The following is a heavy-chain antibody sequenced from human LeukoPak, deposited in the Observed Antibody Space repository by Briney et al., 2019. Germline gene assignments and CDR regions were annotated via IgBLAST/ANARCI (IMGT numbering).Heavy chain of an antibody. CDR2: TYYKSKWYD. CDR1: VDSVSSNNAA. J-gene: IGHJ6*02. D-gene: IGHD3-10*01. Sequence: SQTLSLTCVISVDSVSSNNAAWNWIRQSPSRGLEWLGRTYYKSKWYDDYAVSVKSRITIKPDTSRNQFSLQLKSVTPEDTAVYYCAREGVSMIRGIIFNYYGMDVWGQGTAVSVSS. CDR3: AREGVSMIRGIIFNYYGMDV. V-gene: IGHV6-1*01.